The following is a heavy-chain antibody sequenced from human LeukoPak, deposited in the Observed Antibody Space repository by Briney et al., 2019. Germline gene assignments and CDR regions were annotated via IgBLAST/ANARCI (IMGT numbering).Heavy chain of an antibody. CDR1: GFTFSSYG. J-gene: IGHJ3*02. Sequence: GGSLRLSCAASGFTFSSYGMHWVRQAPGKGLEWVAVIWYDGSNKYYADSVKGRFTISRDNSENTLYLQMNSLRAEDTAVYYCARDFMPARAFDIWGQGTMVTVSS. CDR3: ARDFMPARAFDI. CDR2: IWYDGSNK. V-gene: IGHV3-33*08. D-gene: IGHD6-6*01.